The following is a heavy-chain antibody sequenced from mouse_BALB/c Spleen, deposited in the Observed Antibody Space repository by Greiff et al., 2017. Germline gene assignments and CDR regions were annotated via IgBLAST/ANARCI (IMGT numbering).Heavy chain of an antibody. CDR1: GYTFTSYW. CDR2: INPSNGRT. Sequence: VKLQQPGAELVKPGASVKLSCKASGYTFTSYWMHWVKQRPGQGLEWIGEINPSNGRTNYNEKFKSKATLTVDKSSSTAYMQLSSLTSEDSAVYYCAIKVWSYYFDDWGQGTTLTVSS. V-gene: IGHV1S81*02. D-gene: IGHD2-10*02. J-gene: IGHJ2*01. CDR3: AIKVWSYYFDD.